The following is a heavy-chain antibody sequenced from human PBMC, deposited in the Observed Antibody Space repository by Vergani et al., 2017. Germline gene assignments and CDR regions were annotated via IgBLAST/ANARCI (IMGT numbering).Heavy chain of an antibody. CDR2: IRYDGSNK. J-gene: IGHJ6*02. CDR1: GFTFSSYG. Sequence: QVQLVESGGGVVQPGGSLRLSCAASGFTFSSYGMHWVRQAPGKGLEWVAFIRYDGSNKYYADSVKGRFTISRDNSKNTLYLQMNSLRAEDTAVYYCARARVDIVATTTYYYYYYGMDVWGQGTTVTVSS. D-gene: IGHD5-12*01. CDR3: ARARVDIVATTTYYYYYYGMDV. V-gene: IGHV3-30*02.